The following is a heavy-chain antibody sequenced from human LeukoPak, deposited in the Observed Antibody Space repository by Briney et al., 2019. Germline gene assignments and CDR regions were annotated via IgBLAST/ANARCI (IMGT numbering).Heavy chain of an antibody. Sequence: SETLSLTCTVSGASIRSSSYYWGWIRQPPGKGLEWIGYTHYSGNTNYNPSLKSRVTMSVDTSKNQFSLKLSSVTAADTAVYYCARHVDTNWFDPWGQGTLVTVSS. V-gene: IGHV4-61*05. CDR3: ARHVDTNWFDP. J-gene: IGHJ5*02. CDR1: GASIRSSSYY. D-gene: IGHD3-10*02. CDR2: THYSGNT.